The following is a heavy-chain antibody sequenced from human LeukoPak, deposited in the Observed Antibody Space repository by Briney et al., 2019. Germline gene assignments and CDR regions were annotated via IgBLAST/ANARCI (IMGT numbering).Heavy chain of an antibody. V-gene: IGHV3-33*06. D-gene: IGHD3-16*01. J-gene: IGHJ4*02. CDR1: GFTFSSYG. Sequence: GGTLRLSCAASGFTFSSYGMHWDRQAPGTGLEGVAVIWKDESNKYYGDSVNGRFIISRDNSKNTLYLQMNSLRAEDTAVYYCAKDHLRELTAPSFVNYWGQGRLVTVSS. CDR3: AKDHLRELTAPSFVNY. CDR2: IWKDESNK.